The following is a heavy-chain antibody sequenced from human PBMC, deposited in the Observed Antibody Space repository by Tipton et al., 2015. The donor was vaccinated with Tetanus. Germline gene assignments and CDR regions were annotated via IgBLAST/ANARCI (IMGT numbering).Heavy chain of an antibody. CDR1: GGSSSSFY. D-gene: IGHD3-3*01. CDR2: ISYSGST. J-gene: IGHJ4*02. Sequence: TLSLTCAVSGGSSSSFYWNWIRQPPGKGLEWIGYISYSGSTNSNYSLKSRITISQDTSKNQFSLKLTSVTAADTAVYYCARANYDFPKKGPFDSWGQGTLVIVSS. V-gene: IGHV4-59*01. CDR3: ARANYDFPKKGPFDS.